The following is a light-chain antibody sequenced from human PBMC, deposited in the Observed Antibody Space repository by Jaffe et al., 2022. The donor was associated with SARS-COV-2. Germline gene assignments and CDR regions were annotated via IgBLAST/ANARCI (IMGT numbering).Light chain of an antibody. V-gene: IGKV3-11*01. Sequence: EIVLTQSPATLSLSPGERATLSCRASQSVSSYLAWYQQKPGQAPRLLIYDASNRATGIPARFSGSGSGTDFTLTIGSLEPEDFAIYYCQHRTNWPPITFGQGTRLEIK. J-gene: IGKJ5*01. CDR2: DAS. CDR3: QHRTNWPPIT. CDR1: QSVSSY.